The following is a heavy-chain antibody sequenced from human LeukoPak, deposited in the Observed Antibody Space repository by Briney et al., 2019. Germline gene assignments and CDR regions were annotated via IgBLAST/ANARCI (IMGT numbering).Heavy chain of an antibody. J-gene: IGHJ4*02. CDR1: GFTFNTYD. CDR3: AKDALRGGTYYYFDY. V-gene: IGHV3-30*18. D-gene: IGHD2-15*01. Sequence: GRSLRLSCAASGFTFNTYDMHWVRQAPGKGLKWVALISYDGSIKYYADSVKGRFTISRDNSKNTLYLQMNSLRGEDTAVYYCAKDALRGGTYYYFDYWGQGTLVTVSS. CDR2: ISYDGSIK.